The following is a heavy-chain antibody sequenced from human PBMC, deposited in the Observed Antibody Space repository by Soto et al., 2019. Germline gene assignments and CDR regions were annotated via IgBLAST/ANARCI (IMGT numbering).Heavy chain of an antibody. Sequence: VGSLRLSCAASGFTFSSYAMSWVRQAPGKGLEWVSAISGSGGSTYYADSVKGRFTISRDNSKNTLYLQMNSLRAEDTAVYYCATHHRSSSSQTFDYWGQGTLVTVSS. CDR2: ISGSGGST. CDR1: GFTFSSYA. J-gene: IGHJ4*02. CDR3: ATHHRSSSSQTFDY. D-gene: IGHD6-6*01. V-gene: IGHV3-23*01.